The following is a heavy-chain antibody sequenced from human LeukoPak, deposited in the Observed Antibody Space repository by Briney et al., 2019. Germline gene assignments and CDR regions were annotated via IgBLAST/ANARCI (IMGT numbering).Heavy chain of an antibody. V-gene: IGHV4-39*01. Sequence: SETLSLTCTVSGGSISSSSYYWGWIRQPPGKGLEWIGSIYYSGSTYYNPSLKSRVTISVDTSKNQFSLKLSSVTAADTAVYYCARHLADLEWLPMGFMDVWGKGTTVTVSS. D-gene: IGHD3-3*01. CDR2: IYYSGST. CDR3: ARHLADLEWLPMGFMDV. J-gene: IGHJ6*03. CDR1: GGSISSSSYY.